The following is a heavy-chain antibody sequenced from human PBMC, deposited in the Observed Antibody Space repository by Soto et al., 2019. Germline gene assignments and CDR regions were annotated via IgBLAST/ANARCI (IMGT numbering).Heavy chain of an antibody. J-gene: IGHJ4*02. V-gene: IGHV3-23*02. D-gene: IGHD2-2*01. Sequence: PGGPLRLPGPTSVFFFTNNVITLVRQAPGKGLEWVYSISGSGSSTFYEDSVRGRFAMTRDKFENTLHLKMNGVGAEDTAVYYCAREGSVGPSDYWGQG. CDR2: ISGSGSST. CDR1: VFFFTNNV. CDR3: AREGSVGPSDY.